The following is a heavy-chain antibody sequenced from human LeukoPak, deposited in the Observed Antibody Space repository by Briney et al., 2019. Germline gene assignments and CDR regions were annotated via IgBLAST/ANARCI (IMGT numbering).Heavy chain of an antibody. Sequence: SETLSLTCAVYGGSFSGYYWSWIRKPPGKGLEWIGEINHSGSTNYNPSLKSRVTISVDTSKNQFSLKLSSVTAADTAVYYCARVRAVAGTRRGPYFDYWGQGTLVTVSS. CDR3: ARVRAVAGTRRGPYFDY. CDR1: GGSFSGYY. D-gene: IGHD6-19*01. CDR2: INHSGST. V-gene: IGHV4-34*01. J-gene: IGHJ4*02.